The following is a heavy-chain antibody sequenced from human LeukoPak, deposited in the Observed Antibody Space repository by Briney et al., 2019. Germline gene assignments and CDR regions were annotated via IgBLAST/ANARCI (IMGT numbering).Heavy chain of an antibody. D-gene: IGHD6-13*01. J-gene: IGHJ4*02. Sequence: GGSLTLSCAASGFTFSSYGMSWVRQAPGKGLEWVPALNASGCSTYYADSEKGRFTISRNTPKNTPQLHINSLRAEDTAVYYCAKDRGSWYTTIRSSGNYWGQGTLVTVSS. CDR3: AKDRGSWYTTIRSSGNY. CDR2: LNASGCST. V-gene: IGHV3-23*01. CDR1: GFTFSSYG.